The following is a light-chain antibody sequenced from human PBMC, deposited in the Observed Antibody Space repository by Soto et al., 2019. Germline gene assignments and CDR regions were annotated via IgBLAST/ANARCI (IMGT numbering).Light chain of an antibody. Sequence: DIQMTQSPSTLSASVGYRFTITCRASQSVSNWLAWYQQKPGKAPKFLIYDASTLKSGVPSRFSGSGSGTEFTLTISSLQPDDFATYYCQHYNSYGTFGQGTTVDI. V-gene: IGKV1-5*01. J-gene: IGKJ1*01. CDR3: QHYNSYGT. CDR1: QSVSNW. CDR2: DAS.